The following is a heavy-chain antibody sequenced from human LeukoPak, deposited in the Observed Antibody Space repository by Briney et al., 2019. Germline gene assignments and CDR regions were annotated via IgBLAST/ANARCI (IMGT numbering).Heavy chain of an antibody. CDR1: GYTLTELS. J-gene: IGHJ3*02. CDR2: FDPEDGET. CDR3: ATTADFWSDYYTTDAFDI. V-gene: IGHV1-24*01. D-gene: IGHD3-3*01. Sequence: ASVKVSCKVSGYTLTELSMHWVRQAPGKGLEWMGGFDPEDGETIYVQKFQGRVTMTEDTSTDTAYMELSSLRSEDTAVYYCATTADFWSDYYTTDAFDIWGQGTMVTVSS.